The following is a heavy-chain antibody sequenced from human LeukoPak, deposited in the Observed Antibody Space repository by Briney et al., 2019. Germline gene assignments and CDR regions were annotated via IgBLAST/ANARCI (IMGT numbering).Heavy chain of an antibody. Sequence: GGSLRLSCAASGFTFSSYGMHWVRQAPGKGLEWVAVISYDGSNKYYADSVKGRFTISRDNSKNTLYLQMNSLRAEDTAVYYCAKGGPDSSSWYWAHYYYMDVWGKGTTVTVSS. CDR3: AKGGPDSSSWYWAHYYYMDV. D-gene: IGHD6-13*01. CDR1: GFTFSSYG. J-gene: IGHJ6*03. CDR2: ISYDGSNK. V-gene: IGHV3-30*18.